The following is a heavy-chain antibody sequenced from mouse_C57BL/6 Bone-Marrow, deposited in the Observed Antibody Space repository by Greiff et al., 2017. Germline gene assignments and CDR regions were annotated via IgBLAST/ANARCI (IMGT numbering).Heavy chain of an antibody. Sequence: EVQLVESGGGLVKPGGSLKLSCAASGFTFSSYAMSWVRQTPEKRLEWVATISDGGSYTYYPDNVKGRFTISRDNAKNNLYLQMSHLKSEDTAMYYCASFYYGKGGDYWGQGTSVTVSS. V-gene: IGHV5-4*01. CDR3: ASFYYGKGGDY. J-gene: IGHJ4*01. CDR2: ISDGGSYT. D-gene: IGHD2-1*01. CDR1: GFTFSSYA.